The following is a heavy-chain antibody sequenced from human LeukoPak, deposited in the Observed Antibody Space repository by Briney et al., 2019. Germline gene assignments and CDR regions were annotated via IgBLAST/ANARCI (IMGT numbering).Heavy chain of an antibody. CDR2: IYSGGST. CDR3: ARASYDSSGYLFDY. CDR1: GFTVSSNY. V-gene: IGHV3-66*01. Sequence: PGGSLRLSCAASGFTVSSNYTSWVRQAPGKGLEWVSVIYSGGSTYYADSVKGRFTISRDNSKNTLYLQMNSLRAEDTAVYYCARASYDSSGYLFDYWGQGTLVTVSS. D-gene: IGHD3-22*01. J-gene: IGHJ4*02.